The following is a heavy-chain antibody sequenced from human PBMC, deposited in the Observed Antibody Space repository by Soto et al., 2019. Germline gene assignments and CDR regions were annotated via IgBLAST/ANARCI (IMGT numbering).Heavy chain of an antibody. V-gene: IGHV3-21*01. D-gene: IGHD6-19*01. J-gene: IGHJ4*02. Sequence: PWWSLRLSCSASVFTFSSYSMNWFRQAPGKGLEWVSSISSSSSYIYYADSVKGRFTISRDNAKNSLYLQMNSLRAEDTAVYYCARVLGGGWAFDYWGQGTLVTVSS. CDR3: ARVLGGGWAFDY. CDR1: VFTFSSYS. CDR2: ISSSSSYI.